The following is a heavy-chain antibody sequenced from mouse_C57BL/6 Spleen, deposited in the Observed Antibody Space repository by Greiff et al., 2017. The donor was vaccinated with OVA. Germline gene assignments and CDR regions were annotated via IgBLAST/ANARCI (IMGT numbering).Heavy chain of an antibody. CDR3: ARRLTGPWFAY. CDR2: INPSSGYT. CDR1: GYTFTSYW. V-gene: IGHV1-7*01. D-gene: IGHD4-1*01. Sequence: VKLVESGAELAKPGASVKLSCTASGYTFTSYWMHWVKQRPGQGLEWIGYINPSSGYTKYNQKFKDKATLTVDKPSSTAYMQLSSLTSEDSAVYYCARRLTGPWFAYWGQGTLVTVSA. J-gene: IGHJ3*01.